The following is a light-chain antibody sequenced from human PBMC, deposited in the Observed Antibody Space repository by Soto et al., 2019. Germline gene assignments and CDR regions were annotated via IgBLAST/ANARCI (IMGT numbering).Light chain of an antibody. CDR1: HDISDY. Sequence: DIQLTQFPAFLSASVGDRVTITCRASHDISDYLAWYQQRPGKAPKLLIYAASTLQSGVPSRFSGSGSGTEFTLTISSLQPEDFATYYCQQSYSNAFGQGTKVDIK. J-gene: IGKJ1*01. CDR2: AAS. V-gene: IGKV1-9*01. CDR3: QQSYSNA.